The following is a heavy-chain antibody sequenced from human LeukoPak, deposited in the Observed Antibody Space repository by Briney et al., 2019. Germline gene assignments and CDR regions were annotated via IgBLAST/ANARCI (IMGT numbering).Heavy chain of an antibody. CDR1: VFTFTNYY. Sequence: ASVTVSYKASVFTFTNYYFHWVRQAPGQGLEWMGIINPSGGASSSAQKFQGRVIMTRDTSTSTVYMELSSLRSEDTAVYYCARVGDENAFDIWGQGTMVTVSS. D-gene: IGHD3-3*01. J-gene: IGHJ3*02. V-gene: IGHV1-46*01. CDR2: INPSGGAS. CDR3: ARVGDENAFDI.